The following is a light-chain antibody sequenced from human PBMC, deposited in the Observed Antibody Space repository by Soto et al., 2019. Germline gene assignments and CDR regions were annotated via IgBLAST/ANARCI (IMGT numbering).Light chain of an antibody. CDR2: GAS. V-gene: IGKV3-20*01. CDR1: LTISDNY. Sequence: EIVLTHSPGTVSLSPGERATLSCRASLTISDNYLAWYQQKAGQAPRLVIFGASSRATGIPDRFSASGSGTDFTLTISRLEPEDFAVYYCQQYGRSPWTFGQGTKVDIK. J-gene: IGKJ1*01. CDR3: QQYGRSPWT.